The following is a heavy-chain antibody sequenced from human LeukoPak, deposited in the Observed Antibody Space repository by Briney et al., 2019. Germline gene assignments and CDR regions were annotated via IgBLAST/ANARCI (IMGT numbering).Heavy chain of an antibody. CDR1: GFTLSSYA. Sequence: GGSLRLSCAASGFTLSSYAMSWVRQAPGKGLEWVSAISDTGNTYHADSVKGRFTISRDNAKNSLYLQMNSLRAEDTAVYYCASGGGSYGNWGQGTLVTVSS. D-gene: IGHD1-26*01. J-gene: IGHJ4*02. CDR3: ASGGGSYGN. V-gene: IGHV3-21*01. CDR2: ISDTGNT.